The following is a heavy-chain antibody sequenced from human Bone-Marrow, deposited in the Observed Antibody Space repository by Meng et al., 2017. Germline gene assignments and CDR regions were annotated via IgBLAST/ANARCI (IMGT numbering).Heavy chain of an antibody. Sequence: GESLKISCAASGFTFDDYGMSWVRQAPGKGLEWVSGINWNGSSTGYADSVKVRFTISRDNAKNSLYLQMNSLRAEDTALYYCASNSNDGYGELYWYFDYWGQG. J-gene: IGHJ4*02. CDR2: INWNGSST. D-gene: IGHD3-10*01. CDR3: ASNSNDGYGELYWYFDY. CDR1: GFTFDDYG. V-gene: IGHV3-20*04.